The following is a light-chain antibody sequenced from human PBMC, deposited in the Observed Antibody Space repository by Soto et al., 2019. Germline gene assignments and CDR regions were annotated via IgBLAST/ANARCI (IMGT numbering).Light chain of an antibody. CDR2: DVS. Sequence: QSALTQPRSESGSPGQSVTISCTGASGDVGGYNFVSWYQQHPGKAPTLMIFDVSQRPSGVPDRFSGSKSGNTASLTISGLQAEDEADYYCCSYGGSYTWVFGGGTKLTVL. CDR1: SGDVGGYNF. J-gene: IGLJ3*02. CDR3: CSYGGSYTWV. V-gene: IGLV2-11*01.